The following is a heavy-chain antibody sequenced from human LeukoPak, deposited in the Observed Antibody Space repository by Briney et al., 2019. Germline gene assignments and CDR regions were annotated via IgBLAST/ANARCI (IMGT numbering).Heavy chain of an antibody. V-gene: IGHV4-59*01. CDR3: ARAQQLLSPPVDWFDP. CDR2: IYYSGRGST. J-gene: IGHJ5*02. Sequence: PSETLSLACTVSGGSISSYYWNWIRQPPGKGLEWIGYIYYSGRGSTKYNPSLKSRVTISVDTSKNQFSLKLSSVTATDTAVYYCARAQQLLSPPVDWFDPWGQGTLVTVSS. CDR1: GGSISSYY. D-gene: IGHD1-26*01.